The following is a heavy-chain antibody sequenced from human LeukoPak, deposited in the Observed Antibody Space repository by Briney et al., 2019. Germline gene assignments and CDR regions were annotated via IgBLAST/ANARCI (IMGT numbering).Heavy chain of an antibody. J-gene: IGHJ5*02. CDR2: IYYSGST. CDR1: GGSISSSSYY. CDR3: ARQHSGSYYSWFDP. D-gene: IGHD1-26*01. Sequence: SETLSLTCTVSGGSISSSSYYWGWIRQPPGKGLEWIGSIYYSGSTYYNPSLKSRVTISVDTSKNQFSLKLSSVTAADTAVYYCARQHSGSYYSWFDPWGQGTLVTVSS. V-gene: IGHV4-39*01.